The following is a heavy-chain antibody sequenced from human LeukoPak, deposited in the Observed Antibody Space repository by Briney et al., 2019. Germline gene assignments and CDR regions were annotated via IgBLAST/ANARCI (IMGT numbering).Heavy chain of an antibody. CDR3: ARGRPLGANFWVY. V-gene: IGHV3-38-3*01. Sequence: GGSLRLSCAASGFTVSSNEILWVRLAPGKGLEWVSSISGGSTYCADSRKDRFTISRDNAKNSLFLQMNSLRAEDTAVYYCARGRPLGANFWVYWGQGTLVTVSS. CDR2: ISGGST. D-gene: IGHD3-16*01. CDR1: GFTVSSNE. J-gene: IGHJ4*02.